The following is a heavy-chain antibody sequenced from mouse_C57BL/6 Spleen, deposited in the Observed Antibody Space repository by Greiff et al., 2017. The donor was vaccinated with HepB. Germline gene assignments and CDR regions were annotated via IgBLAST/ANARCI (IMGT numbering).Heavy chain of an antibody. V-gene: IGHV5-17*01. CDR2: ISSGSSTI. CDR1: GFTFSDYG. J-gene: IGHJ2*01. D-gene: IGHD2-4*01. Sequence: EVHLVESGGGLVKPGGSLKLSCAASGFTFSDYGMHWVRQAPEKGLEWVAYISSGSSTIYYADTVKGRFTISRDNAKNTLILQMTSLRSEDTAMYYCAREYDYGWFDYWGQGTTLTVSS. CDR3: AREYDYGWFDY.